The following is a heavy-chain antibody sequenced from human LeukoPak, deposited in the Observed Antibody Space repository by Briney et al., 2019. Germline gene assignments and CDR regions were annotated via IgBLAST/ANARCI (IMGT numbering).Heavy chain of an antibody. CDR2: ISGYNGNT. J-gene: IGHJ6*02. V-gene: IGHV1-18*01. D-gene: IGHD4-11*01. CDR3: ARDYDYSNRWTYYYGMDV. Sequence: ASVKVSCKASGYTFTNYGISWVRQAPGQGLEWMGWISGYNGNTNYAQKLQGRVTMTTDTSTSTGYMELRSLRSDDTAVYYCARDYDYSNRWTYYYGMDVWGQGTTVTVSS. CDR1: GYTFTNYG.